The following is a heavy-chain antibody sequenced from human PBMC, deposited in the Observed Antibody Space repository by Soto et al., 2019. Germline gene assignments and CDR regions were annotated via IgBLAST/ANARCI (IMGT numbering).Heavy chain of an antibody. CDR3: TRSIPGTTASDY. CDR1: GFTFSDYY. Sequence: EVQLVESGGGLVQPGGSLRLSCAGSGFTFSDYYIDWVRQAPGKGLEWVGRSRDKGNSYSTAYAASVKGRFTVSRDASKNPLYLQMNSQKTEDSALYYCTRSIPGTTASDYWGQGTLVTVSS. CDR2: SRDKGNSYST. V-gene: IGHV3-72*01. D-gene: IGHD1-7*01. J-gene: IGHJ4*02.